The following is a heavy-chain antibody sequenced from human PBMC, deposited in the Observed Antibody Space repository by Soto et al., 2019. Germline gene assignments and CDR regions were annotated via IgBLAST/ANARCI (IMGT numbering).Heavy chain of an antibody. CDR3: ARAGPTGWFDP. CDR1: GYSFTDYY. V-gene: IGHV1-2*02. CDR2: INTKTGGT. Sequence: QVHLVQSGAEVKKPGASVKVSCKASGYSFTDYYMHWVRQAPGQGLEWMGWINTKTGGTNYAQRVQGRVTMTGDTSINTAYVELRRLRSDDTAVYYCARAGPTGWFDPGGQGTVVTVSS. J-gene: IGHJ5*02.